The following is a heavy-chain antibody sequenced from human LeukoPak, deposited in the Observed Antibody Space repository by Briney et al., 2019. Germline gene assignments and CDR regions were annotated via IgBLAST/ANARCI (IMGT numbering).Heavy chain of an antibody. J-gene: IGHJ6*03. V-gene: IGHV3-64*02. CDR3: ARITMGATIANFYYYHMDV. CDR2: IISNGGST. CDR1: GFTFSHYS. D-gene: IGHD3-3*01. Sequence: GGSLRLSCAAYGFTFSHYSMHWVRQAPGKGLEYVSAIISNGGSTHYADSVKGRFTISRGNSKNTLYLQMDSLRAEDMAVYYCARITMGATIANFYYYHMDVWGKGATVTVSS.